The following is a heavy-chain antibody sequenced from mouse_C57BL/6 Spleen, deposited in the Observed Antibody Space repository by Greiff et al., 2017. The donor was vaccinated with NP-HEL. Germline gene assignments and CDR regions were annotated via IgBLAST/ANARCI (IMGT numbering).Heavy chain of an antibody. V-gene: IGHV1-59*01. CDR2: IDPSDSYT. Sequence: QVQLQQSGAELVRPGTSVKLSCKASGYTFTSYWMHWVKQRPGQGLEWIGVIDPSDSYTNYNQKFKGKATLTVDTSSSTAYMQLSSLTSEDSAVYYWARSGTGDYWGQGTTLTVSS. CDR1: GYTFTSYW. CDR3: ARSGTGDY. J-gene: IGHJ2*01. D-gene: IGHD3-1*01.